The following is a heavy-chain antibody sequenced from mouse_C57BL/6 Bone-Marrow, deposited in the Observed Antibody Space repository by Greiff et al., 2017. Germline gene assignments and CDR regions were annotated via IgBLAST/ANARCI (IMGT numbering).Heavy chain of an antibody. CDR2: IYPGSGSP. D-gene: IGHD1-1*01. J-gene: IGHJ3*01. V-gene: IGHV1-55*01. Sequence: QVQLQQPGAELVKPGASVKMSCKASGYTFTSYWITWVKQRPGQGLEWIGDIYPGSGSPNYNEKFKSKATLTVDTSSSTAYMQLSSLTSEDSAVYYCARGGIYYYGPEAYWGQGTLVTVSA. CDR1: GYTFTSYW. CDR3: ARGGIYYYGPEAY.